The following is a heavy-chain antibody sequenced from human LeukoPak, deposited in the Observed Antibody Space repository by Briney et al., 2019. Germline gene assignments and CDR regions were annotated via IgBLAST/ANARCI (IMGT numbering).Heavy chain of an antibody. V-gene: IGHV4-30-2*01. Sequence: PSETLSLTCGVSGASVSSIGYSWSWIRQPPGRGLEWIGYIYQSGSTSYNPSLQSRVTISIDRSKNQFSLNLSSVTAADTAVYYCARGVDIVATRYPDWGQGTLVTVSS. CDR1: GASVSSIGYS. D-gene: IGHD5-12*01. CDR2: IYQSGST. CDR3: ARGVDIVATRYPD. J-gene: IGHJ4*02.